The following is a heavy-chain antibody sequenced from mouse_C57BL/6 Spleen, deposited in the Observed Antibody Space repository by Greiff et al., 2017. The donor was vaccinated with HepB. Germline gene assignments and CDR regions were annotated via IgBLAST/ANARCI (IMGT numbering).Heavy chain of an antibody. CDR2: ISYDGSN. CDR3: AREGYSNYVWFAY. J-gene: IGHJ3*01. D-gene: IGHD2-5*01. Sequence: DVQLVESGPGLVKPSQSLSLTCSVTGYSITSGYYWNWIRQFPGNKLEWMGYISYDGSNNYNPSLENRISITRDTSKNQFFLKLNSVTTEDTATYYCAREGYSNYVWFAYWGQGTLVTVSA. CDR1: GYSITSGYY. V-gene: IGHV3-6*01.